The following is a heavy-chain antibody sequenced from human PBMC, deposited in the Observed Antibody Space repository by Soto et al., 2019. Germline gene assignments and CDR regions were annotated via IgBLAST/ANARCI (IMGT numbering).Heavy chain of an antibody. CDR3: ARDIRTSTEGY. CDR1: GYSISSGFF. J-gene: IGHJ4*02. Sequence: PSETLSLTCAVSGYSISSGFFWGWTRQPPGKGLEWIASVSHSDGARYNPSLKSRVNISLDTSKNEVSLRLSSVTAADTAVYYCARDIRTSTEGYWGQGALDPVSS. V-gene: IGHV4-38-2*02. CDR2: VSHSDGA. D-gene: IGHD3-3*02.